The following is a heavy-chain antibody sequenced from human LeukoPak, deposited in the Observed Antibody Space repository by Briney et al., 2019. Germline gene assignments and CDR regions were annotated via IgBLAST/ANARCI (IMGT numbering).Heavy chain of an antibody. CDR3: ARGPKWSGSYYYFDF. J-gene: IGHJ4*02. D-gene: IGHD1-26*01. Sequence: ASVKVSCKTSGYTFPSYDINWVRQATGQGLEWMGWMNPNSGNTGYAQKFQGRVAITRNTSISTAYMELSSLRSEDTAVYFCARGPKWSGSYYYFDFWGQGTLVTVSS. CDR1: GYTFPSYD. CDR2: MNPNSGNT. V-gene: IGHV1-8*01.